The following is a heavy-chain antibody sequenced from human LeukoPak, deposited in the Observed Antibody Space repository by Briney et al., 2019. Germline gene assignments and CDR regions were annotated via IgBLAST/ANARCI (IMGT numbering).Heavy chain of an antibody. D-gene: IGHD4-17*01. Sequence: PSETLSLTCTVSGGSISSGGYYWSWIRQHPGKGLEWIGYIYHSGSTYYNPSLKSRVTISVDTSKNQFSLKLSSVTAADTAVYYCANFADYGDYVYYFDYWGQGTLVTVSS. CDR2: IYHSGST. CDR1: GGSISSGGYY. J-gene: IGHJ4*02. CDR3: ANFADYGDYVYYFDY. V-gene: IGHV4-31*03.